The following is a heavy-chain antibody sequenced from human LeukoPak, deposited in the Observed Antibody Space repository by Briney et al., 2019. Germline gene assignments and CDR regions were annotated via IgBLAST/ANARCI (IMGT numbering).Heavy chain of an antibody. CDR1: GYSLTGYH. CDR3: ARDYCNSTSCLFDY. Sequence: ASVKVSCKASGYSLTGYHMHWVRQAPGQGLEWMGRINPNSGDTNYAQKFQGRVTMTRDTSISTAYMELSRLRSDDTAVYYCARDYCNSTSCLFDYWGQGTLVTVSS. D-gene: IGHD2-2*01. CDR2: INPNSGDT. V-gene: IGHV1-2*06. J-gene: IGHJ4*02.